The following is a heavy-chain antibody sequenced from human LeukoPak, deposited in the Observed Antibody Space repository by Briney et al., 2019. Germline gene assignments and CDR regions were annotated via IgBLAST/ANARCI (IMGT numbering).Heavy chain of an antibody. D-gene: IGHD2-8*01. CDR2: INHSGST. CDR1: GFTFSDYY. Sequence: GSLRLSCAASGFTFSDYYMSWIRQPPGKGLEWIGEINHSGSTNYNPSLKSRVTISVDTSKNQFSLKLSSVTAADTAVYYCAGLIRPGWFDPWGQGTLVTVSS. J-gene: IGHJ5*02. CDR3: AGLIRPGWFDP. V-gene: IGHV4-34*08.